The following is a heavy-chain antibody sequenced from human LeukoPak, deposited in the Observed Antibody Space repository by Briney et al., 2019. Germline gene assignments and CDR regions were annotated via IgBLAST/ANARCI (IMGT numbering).Heavy chain of an antibody. CDR3: ARGRRDGYNFYWYFDL. Sequence: SETLSLTCTVSGGSISSGSYYWSWIRQPAGKGLEWIGCIFPSGSTNYNSSLKSRVTVSVDTSKNQFSLKVSSVTAADTAVYYCARGRRDGYNFYWYFDLWGRGTLVTVSS. V-gene: IGHV4-61*02. D-gene: IGHD5-24*01. CDR1: GGSISSGSYY. CDR2: IFPSGST. J-gene: IGHJ2*01.